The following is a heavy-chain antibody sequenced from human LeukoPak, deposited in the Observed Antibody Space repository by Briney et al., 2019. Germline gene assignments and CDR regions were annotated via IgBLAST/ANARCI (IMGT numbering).Heavy chain of an antibody. V-gene: IGHV1-2*04. CDR3: ARDITLDYDIYGMDV. Sequence: ASVKVSCKASGYTFTSYDINWVRQAPGQGLEWMGWINPNSGGTNYAQKFQGWVTMTRDTSISTAYMELSRLRSDDTAVYYCARDITLDYDIYGMDVWGQGTTVTVSS. CDR1: GYTFTSYD. J-gene: IGHJ6*02. D-gene: IGHD3-9*01. CDR2: INPNSGGT.